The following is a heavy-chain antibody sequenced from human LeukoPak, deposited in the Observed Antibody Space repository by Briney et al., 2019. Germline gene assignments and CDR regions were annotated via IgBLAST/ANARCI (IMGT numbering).Heavy chain of an antibody. Sequence: SETLSLTCTVSGGSISSSSYYWGWIRQPPGKGLEWIGSIYYSGSTYYNPSLKSRVTISVDTSKNQFSLKLSSVTAADTAVYYCARGPRGGSYYYYYYYMDVWGKGTTVTVSS. J-gene: IGHJ6*03. CDR2: IYYSGST. CDR3: ARGPRGGSYYYYYYYMDV. D-gene: IGHD1-26*01. V-gene: IGHV4-39*07. CDR1: GGSISSSSYY.